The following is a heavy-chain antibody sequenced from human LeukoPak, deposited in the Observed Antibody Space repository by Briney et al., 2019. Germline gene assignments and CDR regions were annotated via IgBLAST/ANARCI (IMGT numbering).Heavy chain of an antibody. V-gene: IGHV5-51*01. CDR2: IYPGDSDS. Sequence: GESLKISCKGSGYSFTSYWIGWVRQMPGKGLEWMGIIYPGDSDSRYSPSFQGQVTISADKSISTAYLQWSSLKASDTAIYYCARLDSPYDYGSGHDAFDLWGQGTMVTVSS. J-gene: IGHJ3*01. D-gene: IGHD3-10*01. CDR1: GYSFTSYW. CDR3: ARLDSPYDYGSGHDAFDL.